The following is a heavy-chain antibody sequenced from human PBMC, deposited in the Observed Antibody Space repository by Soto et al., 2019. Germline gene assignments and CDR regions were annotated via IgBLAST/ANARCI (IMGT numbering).Heavy chain of an antibody. CDR1: GGSISSYY. CDR3: ARAPGGDYSFDY. V-gene: IGHV4-59*08. J-gene: IGHJ4*02. CDR2: IYYSGST. Sequence: PSETLSLTCTVSGGSISSYYWTWIRQPPGKGLEWIGYIYYSGSTNYNPSLKSRVTISVATSKTQFSLKLSSVTAADTAVYYCARAPGGDYSFDYWGQGTLVTVSS. D-gene: IGHD4-17*01.